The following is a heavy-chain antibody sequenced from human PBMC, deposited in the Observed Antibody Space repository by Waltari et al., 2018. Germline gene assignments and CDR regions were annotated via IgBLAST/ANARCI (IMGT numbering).Heavy chain of an antibody. D-gene: IGHD1-26*01. CDR3: AREGGATPFDY. Sequence: VQLVETGGGLIQPGGSLRLSCAASGFTVISHYWSWVRQAPGKGLEWVSVIYSGGSTYYAYSVKGRFTISRDNSKNTLYLQMNSLRAEDTAVYYCAREGGATPFDYWGQGTLVTVSS. J-gene: IGHJ4*02. CDR1: GFTVISHY. CDR2: IYSGGST. V-gene: IGHV3-53*02.